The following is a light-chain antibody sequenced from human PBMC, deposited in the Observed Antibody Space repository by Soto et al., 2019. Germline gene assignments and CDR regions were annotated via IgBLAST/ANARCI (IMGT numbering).Light chain of an antibody. J-gene: IGKJ1*01. CDR1: QSVSRN. CDR3: HQYYYWPPWT. V-gene: IGKV3-15*01. CDR2: GAS. Sequence: EIVMTQSPATLSVSPGERATLSCKSSQSVSRNLAWYQQKPGQAPRLLIYGASTRATDIPARFSGSGSGTEFPLTISSLQSEDFAVYYCHQYYYWPPWTFGQGTKVDIK.